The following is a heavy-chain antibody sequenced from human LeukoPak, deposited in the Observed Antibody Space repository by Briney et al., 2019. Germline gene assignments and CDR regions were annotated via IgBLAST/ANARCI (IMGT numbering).Heavy chain of an antibody. V-gene: IGHV1-2*02. J-gene: IGHJ4*02. CDR3: ARDTLAARPLDY. CDR2: INPNSGGT. CDR1: GYTFTGYY. D-gene: IGHD6-6*01. Sequence: APVKVSCKASGYTFTGYYMRWVRQAPGQGLEWMGWINPNSGGTNYAQKFQGRVTMTRDTSISTAYMELSRLRSDDTAVYYCARDTLAARPLDYWGQGTLVTVSS.